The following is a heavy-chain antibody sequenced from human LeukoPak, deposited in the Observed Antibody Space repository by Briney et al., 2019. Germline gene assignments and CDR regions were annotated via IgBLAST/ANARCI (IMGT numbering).Heavy chain of an antibody. V-gene: IGHV4-39*01. D-gene: IGHD2-2*01. CDR2: IFYSGST. CDR3: ARHSKGYCSSTSCYGRAGRFDY. J-gene: IGHJ4*02. CDR1: SGSISTSNYY. Sequence: PSETLSLTCTVSSGSISTSNYYWGWVRQPPGKALEWIGNIFYSGSTYYSPSLKSRVTISVDTSKNQFSLKLSSVTAADTAVYYCARHSKGYCSSTSCYGRAGRFDYWGQGTLVTVSS.